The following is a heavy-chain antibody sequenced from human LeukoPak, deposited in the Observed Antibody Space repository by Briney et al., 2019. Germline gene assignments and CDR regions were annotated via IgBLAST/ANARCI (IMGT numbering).Heavy chain of an antibody. CDR2: IYYSGST. Sequence: PETLSLTCTVSGGSISSYYWSWIRQPPGKGLEWIGYIYYSGSTNYDPSLKSRVTISVDTSKNQFSLKLSSVTAADTAVYYCARHGSGSPPDYWGQGTLVTVSS. V-gene: IGHV4-59*08. CDR1: GGSISSYY. CDR3: ARHGSGSPPDY. D-gene: IGHD3-10*01. J-gene: IGHJ4*02.